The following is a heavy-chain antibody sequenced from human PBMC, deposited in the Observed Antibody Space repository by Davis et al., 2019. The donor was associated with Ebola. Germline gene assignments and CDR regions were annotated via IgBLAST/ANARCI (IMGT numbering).Heavy chain of an antibody. J-gene: IGHJ4*02. V-gene: IGHV3-21*04. D-gene: IGHD1-26*01. CDR2: IYPNSDYI. CDR3: ARDVPGSNHCFDY. Sequence: GGSLRLSCTASDFSFSTSRMNWVRQAPGKGPEWVSSIYPNSDYIYYADSVRGRFTTSRDNAKNSLFLQMDSLRAEDTAIYYCARDVPGSNHCFDYWGQGALVTVSS. CDR1: DFSFSTSR.